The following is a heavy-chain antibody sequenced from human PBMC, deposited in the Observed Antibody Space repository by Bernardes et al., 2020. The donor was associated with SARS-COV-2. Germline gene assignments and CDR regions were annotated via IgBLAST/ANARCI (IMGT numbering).Heavy chain of an antibody. D-gene: IGHD1-26*01. CDR3: AREGEVQTPHSWFDP. Sequence: LFLLYTVSGGSISRYYFSLIRQPPGKGLEWIGFMYYDVSVNYNPSLRSRVTISGDTSKNQFSLRLSSVTAADTAVYYCAREGEVQTPHSWFDPWGQGSLVTVSS. CDR2: MYYDVSV. CDR1: GGSISRYY. J-gene: IGHJ5*02. V-gene: IGHV4-59*12.